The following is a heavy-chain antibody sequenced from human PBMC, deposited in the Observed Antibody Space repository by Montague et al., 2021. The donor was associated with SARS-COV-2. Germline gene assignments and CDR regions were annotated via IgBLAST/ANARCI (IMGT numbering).Heavy chain of an antibody. CDR1: GASINSRY. V-gene: IGHV4-59*08. J-gene: IGHJ5*02. Sequence: SETLSLTCTVSGASINSRYWSWIRQPPGKGLEWIGYYYSGSTKYNPSLKCRVTISVDTSKNQFSVKVTSVTAAATAVYYCARQGGSNYGWFDPWGQGTLVNVSS. CDR2: YYSGST. CDR3: ARQGGSNYGWFDP. D-gene: IGHD1-26*01.